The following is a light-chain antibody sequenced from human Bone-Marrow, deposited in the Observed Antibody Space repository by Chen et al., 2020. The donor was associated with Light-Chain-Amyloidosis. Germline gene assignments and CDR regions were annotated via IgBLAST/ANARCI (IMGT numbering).Light chain of an antibody. J-gene: IGLJ3*02. V-gene: IGLV6-57*01. CDR2: EDD. CDR1: SGSIATNY. Sequence: NFMLTQPHSVSESPGKTVIISCTRSSGSIATNYVQWYQQRPGSSPTTVIYEDDQRPSGVPDRVSGSIDRSSNSASLTSSGLNTEDEADYYCQSYQGSSQGVFGGGTKLTVL. CDR3: QSYQGSSQGV.